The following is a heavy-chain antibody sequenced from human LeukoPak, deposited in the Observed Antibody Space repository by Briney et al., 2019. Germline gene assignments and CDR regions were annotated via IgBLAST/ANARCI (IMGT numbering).Heavy chain of an antibody. J-gene: IGHJ4*02. CDR1: GGSFSGYY. CDR3: AREIVGATNTIDY. V-gene: IGHV4-34*01. Sequence: PSETLSLTSAVYGGSFSGYYWSWIRQPPGRGLEWIGEINHSGSTNYNPSLKSRVTISVDTSKNQFSLKLSSVTAADTAVYYCAREIVGATNTIDYWGQGTLVTVSS. CDR2: INHSGST. D-gene: IGHD1-26*01.